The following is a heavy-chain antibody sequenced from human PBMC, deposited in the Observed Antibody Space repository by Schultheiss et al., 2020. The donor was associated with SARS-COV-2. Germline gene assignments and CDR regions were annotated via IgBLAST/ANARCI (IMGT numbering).Heavy chain of an antibody. J-gene: IGHJ4*02. V-gene: IGHV4-61*08. CDR1: GGSISSGGYY. D-gene: IGHD3-10*01. Sequence: SETLSLTCTVSGGSISSGGYYWSWIRQHPGKGLEWIGYIYYSGSTNYNPSLKSRVTISVDTSKNQFSLKLSSVTAADTAVYYCARDGSETMVRGVAGYWGQGTLVTVSS. CDR2: IYYSGST. CDR3: ARDGSETMVRGVAGY.